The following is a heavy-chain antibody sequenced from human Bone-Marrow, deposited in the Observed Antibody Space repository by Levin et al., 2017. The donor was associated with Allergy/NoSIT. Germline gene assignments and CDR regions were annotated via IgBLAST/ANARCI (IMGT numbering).Heavy chain of an antibody. CDR3: AVSYSSGWYFDY. V-gene: IGHV3-53*01. CDR2: IYSGGST. CDR1: GFTVSSHY. D-gene: IGHD6-19*01. Sequence: GESLKISCAASGFTVSSHYMSWVRQAPGKGLEWVSVIYSGGSTYYADSVKGRFTISRDNSKNTLYLQMNSLRAEDTAVYYCAVSYSSGWYFDYWGQGTLVTVSS. J-gene: IGHJ4*02.